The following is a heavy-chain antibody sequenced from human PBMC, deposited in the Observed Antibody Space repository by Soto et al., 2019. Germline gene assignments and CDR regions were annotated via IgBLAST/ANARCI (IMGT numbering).Heavy chain of an antibody. D-gene: IGHD6-19*01. CDR3: ARGGGSGYAFDI. CDR2: INWNGGST. J-gene: IGHJ3*02. Sequence: GGSLRLCCAASGFTFSSYAMSWVRQAPGKGLEWVSGINWNGGSTGYADSVKGRFTISRDNAKNSLYLQMNSLRAEDTASYHCARGGGSGYAFDIWGQGTMVTVSS. CDR1: GFTFSSYA. V-gene: IGHV3-20*01.